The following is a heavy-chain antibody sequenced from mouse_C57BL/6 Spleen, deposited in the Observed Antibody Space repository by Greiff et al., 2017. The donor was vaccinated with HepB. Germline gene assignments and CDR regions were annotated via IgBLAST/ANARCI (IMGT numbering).Heavy chain of an antibody. CDR2: ISSGGDYI. CDR1: GFTFSSYA. J-gene: IGHJ3*01. V-gene: IGHV5-9-1*02. CDR3: TRDSSGPAWFAY. D-gene: IGHD3-2*02. Sequence: DVKLQESGEGLVKPGGSLKLSCAASGFTFSSYAMSWVRQTPEKRLEWVAYISSGGDYIYYADTVKGRFTISRDNARNTLYLQMSSLKSEDTAMYYCTRDSSGPAWFAYWGQGTLVTVSA.